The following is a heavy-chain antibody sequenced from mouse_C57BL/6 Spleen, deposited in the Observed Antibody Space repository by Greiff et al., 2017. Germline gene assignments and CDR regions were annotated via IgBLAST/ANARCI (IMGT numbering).Heavy chain of an antibody. V-gene: IGHV5-6*01. J-gene: IGHJ3*01. D-gene: IGHD2-2*01. Sequence: EVMLVESGGDLVKPGGSLKLSCAASGFTFSSYGMSWVRQTPDKRLEWVSTISSGGSYTYYPDSVKGRFTISRDNAKNTLYLQMSSLKSEDTAMYYCASDDGYDVRFAYWGQGTLVTVSA. CDR1: GFTFSSYG. CDR2: ISSGGSYT. CDR3: ASDDGYDVRFAY.